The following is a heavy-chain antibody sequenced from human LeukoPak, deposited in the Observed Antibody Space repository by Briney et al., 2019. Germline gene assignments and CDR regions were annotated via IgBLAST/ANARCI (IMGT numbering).Heavy chain of an antibody. Sequence: ASVKVSCRASGYTFTVYYMHWVRQAPGQGLEWMGRINPNNGGTNYAQKLQGRVTMTTDTSTSTAYMELRSLRSDDTAVYYCARDQSYYYDSSGYENEYFQHWGQGTLVTVSS. D-gene: IGHD3-22*01. J-gene: IGHJ1*01. CDR2: INPNNGGT. V-gene: IGHV1-2*06. CDR3: ARDQSYYYDSSGYENEYFQH. CDR1: GYTFTVYY.